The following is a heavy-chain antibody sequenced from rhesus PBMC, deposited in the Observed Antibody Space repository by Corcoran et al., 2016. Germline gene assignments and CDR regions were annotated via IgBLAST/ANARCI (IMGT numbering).Heavy chain of an antibody. V-gene: IGHV4-57*02. CDR3: ARVVVFTGGYFDY. CDR1: GGSISSNW. Sequence: QLQLQESGPGLVKPSETLSLTCAVSGGSISSNWWSWIRQPPGKGLELIGRSSGKGGSTSDNPSRKGRGTISTDTSKNQRSLKLISVTAADTAVYYCARVVVFTGGYFDYWGQGVLVTVSS. CDR2: SSGKGGST. J-gene: IGHJ4*01. D-gene: IGHD2-27*01.